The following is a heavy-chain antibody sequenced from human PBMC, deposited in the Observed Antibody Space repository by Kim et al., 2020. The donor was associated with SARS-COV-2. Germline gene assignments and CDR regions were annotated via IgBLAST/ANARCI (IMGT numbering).Heavy chain of an antibody. CDR2: IHSGGDT. Sequence: GGSLRLSCAGSGFTVSRHYMNWVRQAPGKGLEWVSSIHSGGDTYYADSVKGRFTISRDSSKNTLYLQMNSLRAEDTAVYYCVGDHGNSWIRDWGQGTLVTVSS. D-gene: IGHD2-2*03. J-gene: IGHJ4*02. CDR3: VGDHGNSWIRD. CDR1: GFTVSRHY. V-gene: IGHV3-66*01.